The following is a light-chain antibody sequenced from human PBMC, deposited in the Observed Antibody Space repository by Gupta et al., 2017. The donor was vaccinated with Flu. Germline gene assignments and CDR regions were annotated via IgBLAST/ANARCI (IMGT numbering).Light chain of an antibody. CDR3: QQSYITFWT. CDR1: QSIASY. V-gene: IGKV1-39*01. CDR2: GAS. Sequence: DIQMTQSPSSLSASVGDRVTITCRASQSIASYLNWYQQKPGKAPNLLIYGASRLDSGVPSRFSDSGSGTDFTLTISRLQPEDFATYYCQQSYITFWTFGQGTKVEIK. J-gene: IGKJ1*01.